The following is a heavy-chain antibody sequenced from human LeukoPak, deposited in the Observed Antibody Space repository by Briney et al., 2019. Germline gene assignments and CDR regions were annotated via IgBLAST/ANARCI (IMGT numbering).Heavy chain of an antibody. J-gene: IGHJ3*02. D-gene: IGHD6-13*01. CDR3: ARLSYLGRAAAGSTFDI. V-gene: IGHV3-7*01. CDR2: IKQDGSEK. CDR1: GFTFSSYW. Sequence: PGGSLRLSCAASGFTFSSYWMSWVRQAPGKGLEWVANIKQDGSEKYYVDSVKGRFTISRDNAKNSLYLQMNSLRAEDTAVYYCARLSYLGRAAAGSTFDIWGQGTMVTVSS.